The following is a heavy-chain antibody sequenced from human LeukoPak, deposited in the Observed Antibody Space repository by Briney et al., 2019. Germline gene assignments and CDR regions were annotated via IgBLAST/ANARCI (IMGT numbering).Heavy chain of an antibody. V-gene: IGHV1-69*05. CDR2: IVTLIGKT. CDR3: ARGNKPYDY. CDR1: GYTFTYYD. Sequence: SVKVSCKTSGYTFTYYDISWVRQAPGQGLEWMGGIVTLIGKTNYAQKFQGRVTITTDQSTSTAYMELRSLRSEDTAVYFCARGNKPYDYWGQGALVTVSS. J-gene: IGHJ4*02. D-gene: IGHD2/OR15-2a*01.